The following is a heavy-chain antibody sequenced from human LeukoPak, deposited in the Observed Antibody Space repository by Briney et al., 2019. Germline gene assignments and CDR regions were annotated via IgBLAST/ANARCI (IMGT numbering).Heavy chain of an antibody. CDR3: VKDDGRVKGHIDY. D-gene: IGHD5-24*01. V-gene: IGHV3-33*06. CDR2: IWYDGSKK. Sequence: NPGGSLRLSCAASGFTFTNYGMHWGRQAPGKELEWVAVIWYDGSKKYYADSVQGRFTISRDNSKNTVYMQMNSMRVEDTAVYYCVKDDGRVKGHIDYWGQGTPVTVS. CDR1: GFTFTNYG. J-gene: IGHJ4*02.